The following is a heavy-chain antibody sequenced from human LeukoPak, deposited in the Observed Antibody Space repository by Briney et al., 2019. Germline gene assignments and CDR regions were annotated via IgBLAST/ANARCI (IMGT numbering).Heavy chain of an antibody. CDR3: ASFEYYDSSGYDY. D-gene: IGHD3-22*01. V-gene: IGHV4-39*01. CDR1: GGSISSSSYY. CDR2: IYYSGST. J-gene: IGHJ4*02. Sequence: SETLSLTCTVSGGSISSSSYYWGWIRQPPGKGLEWIGSIYYSGSTYYNPSLKSRVTISVDTSKNQFSLKLSSVTAADTAVYYCASFEYYDSSGYDYWGQGTLVTVSS.